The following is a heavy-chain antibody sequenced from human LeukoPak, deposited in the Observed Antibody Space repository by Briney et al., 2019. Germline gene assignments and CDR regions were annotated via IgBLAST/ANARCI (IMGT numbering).Heavy chain of an antibody. J-gene: IGHJ6*03. D-gene: IGHD2-21*02. CDR2: IYTSGST. CDR3: ARDRSAYCGGDCYSDYYYMDV. CDR1: GASISIYY. Sequence: TSETLSLTCTVSGASISIYYWSWIRQPAGKGLEWIGRIYTSGSTNYNPSLKSRVTISVDTSKNQFSLKLSSVTAADTAVYYCARDRSAYCGGDCYSDYYYMDVWGKGTTVTISS. V-gene: IGHV4-4*07.